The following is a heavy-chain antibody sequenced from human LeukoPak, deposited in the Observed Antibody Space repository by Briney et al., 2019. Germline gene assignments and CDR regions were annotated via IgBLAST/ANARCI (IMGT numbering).Heavy chain of an antibody. CDR3: ARLDSSGYTFDY. CDR2: IYYSGST. J-gene: IGHJ4*02. CDR1: GGSISSSSYY. Sequence: SETLSLTCTVSGGSISSSSYYWGWIRQPPGKGLEWIGSIYYSGSTYYNPSLKSRVTISVDTSKNQFSLKLSSVTAADTAVYFCARLDSSGYTFDYWGQGTLVTVSS. V-gene: IGHV4-39*01. D-gene: IGHD3-22*01.